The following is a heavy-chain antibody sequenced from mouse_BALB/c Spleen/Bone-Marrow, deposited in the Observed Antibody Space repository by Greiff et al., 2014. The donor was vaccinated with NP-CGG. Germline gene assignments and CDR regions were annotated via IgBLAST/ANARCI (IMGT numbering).Heavy chain of an antibody. CDR1: GFTFTEYT. CDR2: INPNNGMT. V-gene: IGHV1-22*01. CDR3: ARRQHGPAWFAY. J-gene: IGHJ3*01. Sequence: VHVMQSRPELVKPGTSVKISCKTSGFTFTEYTIHWVQQSHGKSLEWIGGINPNNGMTAYNQKFRGKATLTVDKSSSTTYMELRSLTTEDSAVNYYARRQHGPAWFAYWGQETLVTVSA. D-gene: IGHD3-2*01.